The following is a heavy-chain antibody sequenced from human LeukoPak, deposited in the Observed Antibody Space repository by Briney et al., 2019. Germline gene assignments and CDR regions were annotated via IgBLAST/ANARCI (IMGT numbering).Heavy chain of an antibody. CDR2: ISGSGGST. CDR1: GYSFTSYW. CDR3: AKDYMGITIFGVVIIDPPDYYYMDV. Sequence: GESLKISCKGSGYSFTSYWIGWVRQMPGKGLEWVSAISGSGGSTYYADSVKGRFTISRDNSKNTLYLQMNSLRAEDTAVYYCAKDYMGITIFGVVIIDPPDYYYMDVWGKGTTVTVSS. D-gene: IGHD3-3*01. V-gene: IGHV3-23*01. J-gene: IGHJ6*03.